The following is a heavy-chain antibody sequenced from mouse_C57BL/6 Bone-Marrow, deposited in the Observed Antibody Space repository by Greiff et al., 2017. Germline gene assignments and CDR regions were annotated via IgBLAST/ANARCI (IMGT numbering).Heavy chain of an antibody. CDR1: GYTFTSYW. V-gene: IGHV1-50*01. Sequence: QVHVKQPGAELVKPGASVKLSCKASGYTFTSYWMQWVKQRPGQGLEWIGEIDPSDSYTNYNQKFKGKATLTVDTSSSTAYMQLSSLTSEDSAVYYCAGIYYDYDAWFAYWGQGTTLTVSS. J-gene: IGHJ2*01. CDR3: AGIYYDYDAWFAY. D-gene: IGHD2-4*01. CDR2: IDPSDSYT.